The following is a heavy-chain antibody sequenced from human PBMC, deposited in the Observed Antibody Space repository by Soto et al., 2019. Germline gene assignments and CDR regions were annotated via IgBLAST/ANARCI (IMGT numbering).Heavy chain of an antibody. CDR1: GGSISSYY. CDR3: ARSSPENEMWWQGSYYGMDV. V-gene: IGHV4-59*01. CDR2: IYYSGST. Sequence: SETLSLTCTVSGGSISSYYWSWIRQPPGKGLEWIGYIYYSGSTNYNPSLKSRVTISVDTSKNQFSLELSSVTAADTAVYYCARSSPENEMWWQGSYYGMDVCGQGTTVTGS. J-gene: IGHJ6*02. D-gene: IGHD2-21*01.